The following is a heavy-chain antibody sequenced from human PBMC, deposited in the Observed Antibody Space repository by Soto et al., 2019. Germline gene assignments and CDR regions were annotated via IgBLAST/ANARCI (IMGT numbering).Heavy chain of an antibody. Sequence: PSETLSLTCSVSGGSISSRNWWSWVRQPTGKGLEWIGEIYHTGSTNYNPSLETRVSISVDNSSNQFSLRLTSVTAADTAVYYCARDHYPDNVEQARRFDPWGQGILVTVSS. CDR2: IYHTGST. CDR1: GGSISSRNW. CDR3: ARDHYPDNVEQARRFDP. D-gene: IGHD2-21*01. J-gene: IGHJ5*02. V-gene: IGHV4-4*02.